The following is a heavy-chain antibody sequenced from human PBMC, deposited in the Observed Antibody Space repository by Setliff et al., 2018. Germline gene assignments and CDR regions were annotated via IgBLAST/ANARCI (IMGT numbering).Heavy chain of an antibody. Sequence: HPGGSLRLSCVASGFGFRSFGMYWVRQAPGKGLEWVAAISFDGSDQYYADSVKGRFTISRDNSKNSLYLQMNSLRAEDTAVYYCARVYSGYDPNHYLDYWGQGTLVTVSS. CDR2: ISFDGSDQ. V-gene: IGHV3-30*03. CDR3: ARVYSGYDPNHYLDY. D-gene: IGHD5-12*01. CDR1: GFGFRSFG. J-gene: IGHJ4*02.